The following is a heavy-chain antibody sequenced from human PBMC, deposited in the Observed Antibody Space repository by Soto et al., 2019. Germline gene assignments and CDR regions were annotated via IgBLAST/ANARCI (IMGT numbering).Heavy chain of an antibody. CDR1: GFTFDDYA. J-gene: IGHJ4*02. Sequence: EVQLVESGGGLVQPGRSLRLSCAASGFTFDDYAMHWVRQAPGKGLEWVSGISWNSGSIGYADSVKGRFTISRDSAKNSLYLQMNSLRAEDTALYYCAKDRIAVAGTSFDYWGQGTLVTVSS. D-gene: IGHD6-19*01. CDR2: ISWNSGSI. V-gene: IGHV3-9*01. CDR3: AKDRIAVAGTSFDY.